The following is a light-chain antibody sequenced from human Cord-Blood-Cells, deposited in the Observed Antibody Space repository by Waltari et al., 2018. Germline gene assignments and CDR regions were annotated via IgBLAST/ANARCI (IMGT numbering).Light chain of an antibody. Sequence: IQMTQAPSSPPASLGDRVTITRRASQIICSYLNWNQQKPGKAPKLLIDAASSLQSGVPSRFSGSGSGTDFTLTVRSLQPDDFATYYCQQSYSTKITFGQGPRLEL. CDR3: QQSYSTKIT. CDR2: AAS. V-gene: IGKV1-39*01. J-gene: IGKJ5*01. CDR1: QIICSY.